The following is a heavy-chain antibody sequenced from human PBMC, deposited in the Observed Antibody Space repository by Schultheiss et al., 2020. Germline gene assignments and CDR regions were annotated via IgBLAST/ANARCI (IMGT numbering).Heavy chain of an antibody. D-gene: IGHD2-15*01. CDR1: GASISSHY. Sequence: SETLSLTCTVSGASISSHYWSWIRQPPGKGLEWIGYIHYSGITNYNPSLKSRVTMSVDTSKNQFSLKLSSVTPADTAVYYCARHSPTLFCSGGSCYPKEVDYWGQGTLVTVSS. CDR2: IHYSGIT. J-gene: IGHJ4*02. CDR3: ARHSPTLFCSGGSCYPKEVDY. V-gene: IGHV4-59*08.